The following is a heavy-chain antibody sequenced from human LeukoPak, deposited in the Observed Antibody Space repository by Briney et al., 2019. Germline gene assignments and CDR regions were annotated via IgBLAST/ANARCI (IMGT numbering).Heavy chain of an antibody. V-gene: IGHV3-23*01. J-gene: IGHJ4*02. CDR2: ISGSGGST. Sequence: GGSLRLSCAASGFTVSSNYMSWVRQAPGKGLEWVSAISGSGGSTYYADSVKGRFTISRDNSKNTLYLQMNSLRAEDTAVYYCAKSYNWNGGYFDYWGQGTLVTVSS. CDR1: GFTVSSNY. D-gene: IGHD1-1*01. CDR3: AKSYNWNGGYFDY.